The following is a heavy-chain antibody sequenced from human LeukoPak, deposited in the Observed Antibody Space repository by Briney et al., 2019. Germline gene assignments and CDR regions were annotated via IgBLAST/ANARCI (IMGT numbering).Heavy chain of an antibody. V-gene: IGHV1-69*06. J-gene: IGHJ4*02. CDR2: IIPIFGTA. CDR3: ARAIRYSSGPGEDY. CDR1: GGTFSSYA. Sequence: SVKVSCKASGGTFSSYAISWVRQAPGQGLEWMGGIIPIFGTANYAQKFQGRVTITADKSTSTAYMELRSLRSDDTAVYYCARAIRYSSGPGEDYWGQGTLVTVSS. D-gene: IGHD6-19*01.